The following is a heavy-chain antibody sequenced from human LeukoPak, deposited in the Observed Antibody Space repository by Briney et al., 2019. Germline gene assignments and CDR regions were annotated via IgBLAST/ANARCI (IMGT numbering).Heavy chain of an antibody. CDR3: ARGLLWFGELIGDWFDP. D-gene: IGHD3-10*01. V-gene: IGHV1-46*01. Sequence: GASVKVSCKASGYTFTSYYMHWVRQAPGQGLEWMGIINPSGGSTSYAQKFQGRVTMTRDMSTSTVYMELSSLRSEDTAVYYCARGLLWFGELIGDWFDPWGQGTLVTVSS. CDR2: INPSGGST. CDR1: GYTFTSYY. J-gene: IGHJ5*02.